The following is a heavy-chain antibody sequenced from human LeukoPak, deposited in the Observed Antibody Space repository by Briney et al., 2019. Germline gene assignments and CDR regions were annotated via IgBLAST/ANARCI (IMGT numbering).Heavy chain of an antibody. D-gene: IGHD6-13*01. Sequence: ASETLSLTCTVSGGSISSSSYYWGWIRQPPGKGLEWIGSIYYSGSTYYNPSLKSRVTISVDKSKNQFSLKLSSVTAADTAVYYCASGTAAGSKNAEYFQHWGQGTLVTVSS. CDR1: GGSISSSSYY. J-gene: IGHJ1*01. V-gene: IGHV4-39*07. CDR2: IYYSGST. CDR3: ASGTAAGSKNAEYFQH.